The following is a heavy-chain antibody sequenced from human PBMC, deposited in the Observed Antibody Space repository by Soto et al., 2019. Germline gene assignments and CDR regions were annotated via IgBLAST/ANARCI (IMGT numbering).Heavy chain of an antibody. J-gene: IGHJ4*02. CDR2: MNPNSGNT. D-gene: IGHD4-17*01. CDR1: GYTFTSLD. Sequence: QVQLVQSWAEVKEPGASVKVSCKASGYTFTSLDINWVRQATGQGREWMRWMNPNSGNTGYAQKFQGRATMTRNTAKSKAYMELSILRSEDTAVYSCARAFGDYDYWGQGPWSPSPQ. V-gene: IGHV1-8*01. CDR3: ARAFGDYDY.